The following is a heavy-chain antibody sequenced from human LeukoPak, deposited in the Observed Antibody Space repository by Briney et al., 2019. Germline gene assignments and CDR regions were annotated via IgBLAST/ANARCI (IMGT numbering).Heavy chain of an antibody. J-gene: IGHJ6*04. V-gene: IGHV3-30*18. CDR2: ISYDGSNK. Sequence: GGSLRLSCAASGFTFSSYGMHWVRQAPGKGLEWVAVISYDGSNKYYADSVKGRFTISRDNSKNTLYLQMNSLRAEDTAVYYCAKSAHLGYNYYYGMDVWGKGTTVTVSS. D-gene: IGHD3-10*01. CDR1: GFTFSSYG. CDR3: AKSAHLGYNYYYGMDV.